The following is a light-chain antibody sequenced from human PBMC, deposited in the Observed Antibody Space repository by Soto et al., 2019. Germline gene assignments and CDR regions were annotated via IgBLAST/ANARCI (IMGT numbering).Light chain of an antibody. J-gene: IGKJ3*01. CDR2: TAS. V-gene: IGKV1-33*01. Sequence: DIQMTQSPSSLSASAGDRVTITCQASQDITNYLNWYQQKPGKAPKLLIYTASSLQSGVPSRFSGGGSGTDFNFSISSLQPEDIATYYCQQYDYLPFTFGPGTKVDIK. CDR3: QQYDYLPFT. CDR1: QDITNY.